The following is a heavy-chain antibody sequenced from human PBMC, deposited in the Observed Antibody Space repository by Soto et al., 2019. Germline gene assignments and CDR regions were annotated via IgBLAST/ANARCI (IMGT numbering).Heavy chain of an antibody. Sequence: SETLSLTCTVSGGSISSSSYYWGWIRQPPGKGLEWIGSISYSGSTYYNPSLKSRVTISVDTSKNQFSLKLSSVTAADTAVYYCARHLGGYYYYGMDVWGQGTTVTVSS. D-gene: IGHD3-10*01. J-gene: IGHJ6*02. V-gene: IGHV4-39*01. CDR1: GGSISSSSYY. CDR3: ARHLGGYYYYGMDV. CDR2: ISYSGST.